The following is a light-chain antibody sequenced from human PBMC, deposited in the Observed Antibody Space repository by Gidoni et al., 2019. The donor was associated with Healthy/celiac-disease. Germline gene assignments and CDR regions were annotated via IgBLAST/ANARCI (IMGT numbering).Light chain of an antibody. J-gene: IGLJ3*02. Sequence: QSALTQPASVSGSPGQSITISCTGTSSDVCGYNYVSWYQQHPGKAPKLMIYEVSNRPSGVPDRFSGSKSGNTASLTISGLQAEEEADYYCSSYTSSSTLWVFGGGTKLTVL. CDR3: SSYTSSSTLWV. CDR2: EVS. V-gene: IGLV2-14*01. CDR1: SSDVCGYNY.